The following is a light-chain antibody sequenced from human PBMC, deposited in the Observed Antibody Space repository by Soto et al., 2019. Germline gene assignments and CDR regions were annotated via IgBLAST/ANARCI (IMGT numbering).Light chain of an antibody. CDR2: GAS. V-gene: IGKV3-20*01. Sequence: EIVLTQSPGTLSLSPGERATLSCRASQSVSSSYLTWYQQKRGQSPRLLLHGASSRATGIPDRFSGRGSGTDFTLTISRLEPEDFALSFCQQYGGSRITFGGGTKVEI. CDR3: QQYGGSRIT. J-gene: IGKJ4*01. CDR1: QSVSSSY.